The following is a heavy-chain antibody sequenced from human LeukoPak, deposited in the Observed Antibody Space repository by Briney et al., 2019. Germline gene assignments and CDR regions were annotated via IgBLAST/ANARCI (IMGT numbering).Heavy chain of an antibody. CDR3: AREYSSILN. D-gene: IGHD6-13*01. Sequence: SETLSLTCTVSGGSISNYYWSWIRQPPGKGLEWIGYVFYSGSTDYNPSLKSRVIISVDTWEKQFSLKLSSVTAADTAVYYCAREYSSILNWGQGTLVTVSS. CDR1: GGSISNYY. CDR2: VFYSGST. V-gene: IGHV4-59*12. J-gene: IGHJ4*02.